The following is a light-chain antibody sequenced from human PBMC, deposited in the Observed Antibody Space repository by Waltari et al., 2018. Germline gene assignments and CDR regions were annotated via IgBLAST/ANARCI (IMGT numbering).Light chain of an antibody. J-gene: IGLJ1*01. CDR3: CSYAGSYTSFV. CDR1: SRDVGGYNS. Sequence: QSALTPPRSVSGSPGQSVPISCTRTSRDVGGYNSVSSYQQHPGKAPKLMIYDVSKRPSGVPDRFSGSKSGNTASLTISGLQAEDEADYYCCSYAGSYTSFVFGTGTKVTVL. CDR2: DVS. V-gene: IGLV2-11*01.